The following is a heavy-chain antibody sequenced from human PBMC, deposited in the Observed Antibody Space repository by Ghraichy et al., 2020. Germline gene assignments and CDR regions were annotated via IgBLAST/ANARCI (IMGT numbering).Heavy chain of an antibody. CDR3: AGQLPQPYYYYGMDV. Sequence: SVKVSCKASGYTFTSYGISWVRQAPGQGLEWMGWISAYNGNTNYAQKLQGRVTMTTDTSTSTAYMELRSLRSDDTAVYYCAGQLPQPYYYYGMDVWGQGTTVTVSS. D-gene: IGHD2-2*01. V-gene: IGHV1-18*01. CDR1: GYTFTSYG. CDR2: ISAYNGNT. J-gene: IGHJ6*02.